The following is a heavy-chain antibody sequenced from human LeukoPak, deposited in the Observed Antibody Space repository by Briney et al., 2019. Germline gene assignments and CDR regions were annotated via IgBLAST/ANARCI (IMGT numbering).Heavy chain of an antibody. CDR2: INPNSGGT. Sequence: RASVKVSRKASGYTFTGYYMHWVRQAPGQGLEWMGWINPNSGGTNYAQKFQGRVTMTRDTSISTAYMELSRLRSDDTAVYYCARSIRWSIYYFDYWGQGTLVTVSS. J-gene: IGHJ4*02. CDR3: ARSIRWSIYYFDY. D-gene: IGHD4-23*01. V-gene: IGHV1-2*02. CDR1: GYTFTGYY.